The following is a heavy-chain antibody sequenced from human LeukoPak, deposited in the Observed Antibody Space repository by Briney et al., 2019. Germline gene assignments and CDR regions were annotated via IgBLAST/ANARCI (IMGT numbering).Heavy chain of an antibody. J-gene: IGHJ4*02. CDR1: GFTFSSYS. CDR3: ARASYGVTRSYFDY. D-gene: IGHD1-26*01. Sequence: GGSLRLSCAASGFTFSSYSMNWVRQAPGKGLEWVSSISSSSYIYYADSVKGRFTISRDNAKNSLYLQMNSLRAEDTAVYYCARASYGVTRSYFDYWGQGTLVTVSS. V-gene: IGHV3-21*01. CDR2: ISSSSYI.